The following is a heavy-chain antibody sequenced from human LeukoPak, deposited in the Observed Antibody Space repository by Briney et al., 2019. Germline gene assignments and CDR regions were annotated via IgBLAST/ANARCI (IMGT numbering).Heavy chain of an antibody. J-gene: IGHJ4*02. CDR3: ARDCSGGSCQVRDY. CDR2: INWNGGST. CDR1: GFTFDDYG. V-gene: IGHV3-20*04. Sequence: PGGSLGLSCAASGFTFDDYGMSWVRQAPGKGLEWVSGINWNGGSTGYADSVKGRFTISRDNAKNSLYLQMNSLRAEDTALYYCARDCSGGSCQVRDYWGQGTLVTVSS. D-gene: IGHD2-15*01.